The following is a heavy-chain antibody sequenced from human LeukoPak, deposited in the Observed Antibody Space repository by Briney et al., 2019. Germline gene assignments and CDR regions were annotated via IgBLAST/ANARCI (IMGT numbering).Heavy chain of an antibody. V-gene: IGHV3-21*01. D-gene: IGHD6-13*01. Sequence: GGSLRLSCAASGFTFSSYSMKWGRQAPGKGLEWVSSISSSSSYIYYADSVKGRFTISRDNAKSSLYLQMNSLRAEDTAVYYRARGGGQYSSSWLNWFDPWGQGTLVTVSS. CDR3: ARGGGQYSSSWLNWFDP. CDR2: ISSSSSYI. CDR1: GFTFSSYS. J-gene: IGHJ5*02.